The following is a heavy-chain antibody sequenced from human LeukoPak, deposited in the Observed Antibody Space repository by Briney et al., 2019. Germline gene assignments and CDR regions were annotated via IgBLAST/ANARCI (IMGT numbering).Heavy chain of an antibody. D-gene: IGHD1-26*01. CDR3: AKAVAAILYYFDY. Sequence: GGSLRLSCAASGFTFSSYGMHWVRQAPGKGLEWVAVISNDGSNKYYADSVKGRFTISRDNSKNTLYLQMNSLTAEDTAVYYCAKAVAAILYYFDYWGQGTLVTVSS. V-gene: IGHV3-30*18. CDR1: GFTFSSYG. J-gene: IGHJ4*02. CDR2: ISNDGSNK.